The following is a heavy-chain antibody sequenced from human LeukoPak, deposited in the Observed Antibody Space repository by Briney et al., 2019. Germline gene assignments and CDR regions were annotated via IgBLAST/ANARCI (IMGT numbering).Heavy chain of an antibody. V-gene: IGHV1-2*06. CDR2: INPNSGGT. J-gene: IGHJ4*02. CDR3: ASDMNYDSSGEY. Sequence: SVKVSCKASGYTFTGYYMHWVRQAPGQGLEWMGRINPNSGGTNYAQKFQGRVTMTRDTSISTAYMELSRLRSDDTAVYYCASDMNYDSSGEYWGQGTLVTVSS. CDR1: GYTFTGYY. D-gene: IGHD3-22*01.